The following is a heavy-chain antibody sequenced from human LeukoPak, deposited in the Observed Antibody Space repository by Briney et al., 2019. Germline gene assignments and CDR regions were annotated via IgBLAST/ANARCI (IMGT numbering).Heavy chain of an antibody. V-gene: IGHV3-21*01. Sequence: GGSLRLSFAGSGFTFSSYTMNWVRQAPGKGLEWVSSISSSISYIYYADSVKGRFTISRDNAKNSLYLQMNSLRDEDTAVYYCTTRITRATTDFDYWVQGTLVTVSS. CDR1: GFTFSSYT. J-gene: IGHJ4*02. CDR2: ISSSISYI. CDR3: TTRITRATTDFDY. D-gene: IGHD1-20*01.